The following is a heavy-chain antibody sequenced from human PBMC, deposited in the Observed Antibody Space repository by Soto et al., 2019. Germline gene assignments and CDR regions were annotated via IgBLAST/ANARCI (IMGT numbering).Heavy chain of an antibody. CDR1: GFTFSSYA. CDR2: ISGSGGST. D-gene: IGHD6-6*01. Sequence: GGSLRLSCAASGFTFSSYAMSWVRQAPGKGLEWVSAISGSGGSTYYADSVKGLFTISRDNSKNTLYLQMNSLRAEDTAVYYCAKFVSSSSLFYYYYMDVWGKGTTVTVSS. J-gene: IGHJ6*03. CDR3: AKFVSSSSLFYYYYMDV. V-gene: IGHV3-23*01.